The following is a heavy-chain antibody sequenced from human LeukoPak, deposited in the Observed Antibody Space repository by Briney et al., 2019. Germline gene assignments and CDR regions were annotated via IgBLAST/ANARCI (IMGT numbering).Heavy chain of an antibody. J-gene: IGHJ4*02. CDR1: GFTVSSNY. Sequence: PGGSLRLSCAASGFTVSSNYMSWVRQAPGKGLEWVSVIYSGGSTYYADSVKGRFAISRDNSKNTLYLQMNSLRAEDTAVYYCASGYSSGSTDYWGQGTLVTVSS. D-gene: IGHD6-19*01. CDR3: ASGYSSGSTDY. CDR2: IYSGGST. V-gene: IGHV3-53*01.